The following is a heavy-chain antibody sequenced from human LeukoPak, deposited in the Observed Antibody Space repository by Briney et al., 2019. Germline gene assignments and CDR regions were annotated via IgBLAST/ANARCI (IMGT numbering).Heavy chain of an antibody. J-gene: IGHJ4*02. CDR2: VSSSGSTI. CDR1: GFTFSSYE. V-gene: IGHV3-48*03. D-gene: IGHD2-2*01. Sequence: GGSLRLSCAASGFTFSSYEMNWVRQAPGKGLEWVSYVSSSGSTIYYADSVKGRFTISRDNAKNSLYLQMNSLRAEDTALYYCAKDYCSSTSCYWLEYWGQGTLVTVSS. CDR3: AKDYCSSTSCYWLEY.